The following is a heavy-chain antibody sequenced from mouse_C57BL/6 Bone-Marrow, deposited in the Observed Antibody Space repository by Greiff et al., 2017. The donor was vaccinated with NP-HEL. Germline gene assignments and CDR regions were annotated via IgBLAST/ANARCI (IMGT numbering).Heavy chain of an antibody. Sequence: EVQLVESGPGLAKPSQTLSLTCSVTGYSITSDYWNWIRKFPGNKLEYMGYISYSGITYYNPSLKSRISITRDTSKNQYYLQLNSVTTEDTATYYCARSPPLYYDYDWYFDVWGTGTTVTVSS. CDR3: ARSPPLYYDYDWYFDV. D-gene: IGHD2-4*01. CDR2: ISYSGIT. J-gene: IGHJ1*03. CDR1: GYSITSDY. V-gene: IGHV3-8*01.